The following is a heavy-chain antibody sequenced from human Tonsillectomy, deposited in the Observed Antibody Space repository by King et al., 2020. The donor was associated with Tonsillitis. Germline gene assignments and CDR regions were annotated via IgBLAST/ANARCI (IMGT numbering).Heavy chain of an antibody. V-gene: IGHV5-51*01. CDR2: IYPSDSDT. Sequence: VQLVESGAEVKKPGESLKISCTGSGSSLSTSWIGWVRQVPGKGLEWMGIIYPSDSDTKYSPSFQGQVTISADRSITTAYLQWSSLKASDTAMYYCATLSRLLPHGAFDIWGQGTMVTVSS. CDR1: GSSLSTSW. J-gene: IGHJ3*02. CDR3: ATLSRLLPHGAFDI. D-gene: IGHD3-22*01.